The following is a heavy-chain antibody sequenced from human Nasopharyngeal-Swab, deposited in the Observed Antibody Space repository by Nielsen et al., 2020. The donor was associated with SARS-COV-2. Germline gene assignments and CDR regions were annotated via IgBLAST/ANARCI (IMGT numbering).Heavy chain of an antibody. J-gene: IGHJ6*02. V-gene: IGHV3-30*18. CDR2: ISFQGRNK. Sequence: GGSLTLSCKGSGFVFSSYGMHWVRHAPGKGLEWLAVISFQGRNKNYGESVRGRFSISRDNGRNTSYLQLNSLRPEDTAIYYCAKDLGSGYVSGMDVWGHGTTVTVSS. D-gene: IGHD5-12*01. CDR3: AKDLGSGYVSGMDV. CDR1: GFVFSSYG.